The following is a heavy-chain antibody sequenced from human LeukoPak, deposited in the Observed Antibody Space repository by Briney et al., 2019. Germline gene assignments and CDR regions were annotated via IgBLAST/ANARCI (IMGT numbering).Heavy chain of an antibody. J-gene: IGHJ4*02. CDR2: ISGSGGST. V-gene: IGHV3-23*01. D-gene: IGHD6-6*01. Sequence: GGSLRLSCAASGFTFSSYAMSWVRQAPGKGLEWVSAISGSGGSTYYADSVKGGFTISRDNSKNTLYLQMNSLRAEDTAVYYCAKNEYSSSSALIWGQGTLVTVSS. CDR3: AKNEYSSSSALI. CDR1: GFTFSSYA.